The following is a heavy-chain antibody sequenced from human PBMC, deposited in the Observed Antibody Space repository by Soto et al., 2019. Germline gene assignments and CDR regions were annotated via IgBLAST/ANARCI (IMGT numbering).Heavy chain of an antibody. D-gene: IGHD2-2*01. CDR1: GFTFSNYN. Sequence: PGGSLRLSCVASGFTFSNYNMTWVRQAPGKGLEWVSHIRGSSIYIHYADSVRGRFTISRDNAKNSVSLKMDSLRAEDTAVYYCTKALYCSSTSCYSGGDTFHIWGQGTMVTVSS. CDR3: TKALYCSSTSCYSGGDTFHI. J-gene: IGHJ3*02. CDR2: IRGSSIYI. V-gene: IGHV3-21*04.